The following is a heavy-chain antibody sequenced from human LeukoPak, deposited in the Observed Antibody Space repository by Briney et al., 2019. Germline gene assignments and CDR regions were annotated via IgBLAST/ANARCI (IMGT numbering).Heavy chain of an antibody. J-gene: IGHJ5*01. CDR1: GFSFSDYW. CDR3: ARDPYTSASDS. Sequence: GGSLRLSCAASGFSFSDYWMTWVRQAPGKGLEWVANLTPDGIHKYYVDSVKGRFTISRDNAKNSMFLQMSSLRVEDTAVYYCARDPYTSASDSWGRGTLVSVSS. CDR2: LTPDGIHK. V-gene: IGHV3-7*01.